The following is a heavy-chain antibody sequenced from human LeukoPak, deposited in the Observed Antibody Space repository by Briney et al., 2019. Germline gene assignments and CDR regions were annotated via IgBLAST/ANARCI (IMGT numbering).Heavy chain of an antibody. CDR1: GGSISSSSYY. V-gene: IGHV4-39*07. Sequence: SETLSLTCTVSGGSISSSSYYWGWIRQPPGKGLEWIGSIYYSGSTYYNPSLKSRVTISVDTSKNQFSLKLSSVTAADTAVYYCARDQWYYGSGSYYIDYWGQGTLVTVSS. J-gene: IGHJ4*02. CDR3: ARDQWYYGSGSYYIDY. CDR2: IYYSGST. D-gene: IGHD3-10*01.